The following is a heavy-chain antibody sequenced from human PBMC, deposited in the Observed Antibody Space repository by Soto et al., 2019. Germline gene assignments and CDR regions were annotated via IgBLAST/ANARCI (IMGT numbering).Heavy chain of an antibody. V-gene: IGHV3-48*01. J-gene: IGHJ4*02. CDR3: ARDHSILGVIAY. Sequence: GGSLRLSCAASGFTFSSYSLHCVRQAPGKGLEWVSYINSDSSVTNYADSVKGRFAISRDNAKDSVYLQMNSLRGDDTAVYYCARDHSILGVIAYWGQGAQVTVSS. CDR2: INSDSSVT. CDR1: GFTFSSYS. D-gene: IGHD1-26*01.